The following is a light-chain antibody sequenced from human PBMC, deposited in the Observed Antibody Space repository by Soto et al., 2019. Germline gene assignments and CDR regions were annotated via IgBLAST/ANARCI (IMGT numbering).Light chain of an antibody. CDR1: QTVGNNY. CDR2: DAS. Sequence: ENVFTSSACTLSLSPGERATLSGRASQTVGNNYLAWYQQKPGQAPRLLIYDASSRATGIPDKFSGGGSGTDFTLTISRLEPEDFAIYYCQQHNDWPTFGQGTRLEI. V-gene: IGKV3D-20*02. J-gene: IGKJ5*01. CDR3: QQHNDWPT.